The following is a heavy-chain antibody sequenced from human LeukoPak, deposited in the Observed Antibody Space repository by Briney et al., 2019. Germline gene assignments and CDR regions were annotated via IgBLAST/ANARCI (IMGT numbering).Heavy chain of an antibody. J-gene: IGHJ3*02. V-gene: IGHV3-43*02. Sequence: GGSLRLSCVASGLPIADFAMHWVRQAPGKGLEWVSLISSDGVSTYYADSVKGRFTISRDNSKNSLFLQMNSLRTEDTALYYCAKDILSEQWHDAFDIWGQGTMVTVSS. CDR1: GLPIADFA. CDR2: ISSDGVST. CDR3: AKDILSEQWHDAFDI. D-gene: IGHD6-19*01.